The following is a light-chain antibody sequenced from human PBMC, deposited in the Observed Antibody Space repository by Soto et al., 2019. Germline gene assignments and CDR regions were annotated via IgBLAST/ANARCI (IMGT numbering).Light chain of an antibody. CDR1: QSVSSY. Sequence: EIVLTQSPATLSLSPGERATLSCRASQSVSSYLAWYQQKPGQAPRLLIYDASNRATGIPARFSGSGSGTDFTLTISSLEPEDFAIYYCQQRGSWPPYTFGQGTKLEI. CDR3: QQRGSWPPYT. CDR2: DAS. J-gene: IGKJ2*01. V-gene: IGKV3-11*01.